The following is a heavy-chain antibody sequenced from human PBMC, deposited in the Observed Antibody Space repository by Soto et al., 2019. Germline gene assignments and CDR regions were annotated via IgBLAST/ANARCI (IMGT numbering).Heavy chain of an antibody. CDR3: ARNDCSSTSCYGQYYMDV. J-gene: IGHJ6*03. D-gene: IGHD2-2*01. CDR2: INPSGGST. CDR1: GYTFTSYY. V-gene: IGHV1-46*01. Sequence: ASVKVSCKASGYTFTSYYMHWVRQAPGQGLEWMGIINPSGGSTSYAQKFQGRVTMTRDTSTSTVYMELSSLRSEDTAVYYCARNDCSSTSCYGQYYMDVWGKGTTVNVSS.